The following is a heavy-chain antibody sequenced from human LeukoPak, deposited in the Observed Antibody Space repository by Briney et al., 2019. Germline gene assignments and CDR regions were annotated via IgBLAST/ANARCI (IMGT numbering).Heavy chain of an antibody. J-gene: IGHJ3*02. CDR1: GFTFSSYG. CDR2: ISGSGGST. D-gene: IGHD4-17*01. V-gene: IGHV3-23*01. CDR3: ARDGATVSETFDI. Sequence: GGSLRLSCAASGFTFSSYGMSWVRQAPGKGLEWVSAISGSGGSTYYADSVKGRFTISRDNSKNTLYLQMNSLRAEDTAVYYCARDGATVSETFDIWGQGTMVTVSS.